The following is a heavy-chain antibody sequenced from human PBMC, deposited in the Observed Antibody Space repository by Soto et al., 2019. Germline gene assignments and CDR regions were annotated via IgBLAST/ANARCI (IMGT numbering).Heavy chain of an antibody. V-gene: IGHV4-59*01. CDR2: IYYSGST. CDR3: ARNGLKKGYCSGGSCYSWFDP. D-gene: IGHD2-15*01. Sequence: SETLSLTCTVSGGSISSYYWSWIRQPPGKGLEWIGYIYYSGSTNYNPSLKSRVTISVDTSKNQFSLKLSSVTAADTAVYYCARNGLKKGYCSGGSCYSWFDPWGQGTLVTVSS. J-gene: IGHJ5*02. CDR1: GGSISSYY.